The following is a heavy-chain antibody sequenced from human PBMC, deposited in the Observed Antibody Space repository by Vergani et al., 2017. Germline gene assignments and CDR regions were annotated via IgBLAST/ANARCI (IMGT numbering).Heavy chain of an antibody. CDR3: ARVGYDYVWGSYRYTGGGAFDC. Sequence: QVQLVQSGAEVKKPGASVKVSCKASGYTFTIYGISWVRQAPGQGLEWMGWISAYNGNTNYAQKLQGRVTMTTDTSTSTAYMELRSLRSDDTAVYYFARVGYDYVWGSYRYTGGGAFDCWGQGTLVTVSS. CDR2: ISAYNGNT. CDR1: GYTFTIYG. J-gene: IGHJ3*01. D-gene: IGHD3-16*02. V-gene: IGHV1-18*01.